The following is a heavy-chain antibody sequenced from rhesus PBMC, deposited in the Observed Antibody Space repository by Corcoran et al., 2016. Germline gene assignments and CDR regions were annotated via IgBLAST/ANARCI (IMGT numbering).Heavy chain of an antibody. J-gene: IGHJ4*01. CDR3: ATGGFTTYRDN. V-gene: IGHV4-80*01. CDR1: GVPLSNYW. D-gene: IGHD2-27*01. Sequence: QVQLRESGPGLVKPSETLSLTCTVFGVPLSNYWWAWIRQPPGEGLEWIGDIDGNNYPTNSDPSLKSRVIISKDASKNQFSLRMTSLTVADTAIYYCATGGFTTYRDNWGQGVLVTVSS. CDR2: IDGNNYPT.